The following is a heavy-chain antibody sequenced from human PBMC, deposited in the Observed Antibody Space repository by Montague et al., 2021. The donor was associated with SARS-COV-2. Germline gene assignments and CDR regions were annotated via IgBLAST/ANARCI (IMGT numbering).Heavy chain of an antibody. D-gene: IGHD1-26*01. Sequence: NTHAVSVKSRITINPDTSKNHISLQLNSVTPEDTAVYYCARTSASSDYWGQGTLVTVSS. J-gene: IGHJ4*02. CDR3: ARTSASSDY. CDR2: N. V-gene: IGHV6-1*01.